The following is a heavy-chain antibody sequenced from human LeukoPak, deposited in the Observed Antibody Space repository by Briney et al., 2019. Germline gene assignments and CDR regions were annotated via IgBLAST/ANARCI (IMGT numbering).Heavy chain of an antibody. Sequence: PGGSLRLSCAASGFTFSSYAMSWVRQAPGKGLEWVSAISGSGGSTYYADSVKGRFTISRDNSKNTLYLQMNSLRAEDTAVYYCAKAIPAAISPVDAFDIWGQGTMVTVSS. CDR2: ISGSGGST. V-gene: IGHV3-23*01. D-gene: IGHD2-2*01. J-gene: IGHJ3*02. CDR1: GFTFSSYA. CDR3: AKAIPAAISPVDAFDI.